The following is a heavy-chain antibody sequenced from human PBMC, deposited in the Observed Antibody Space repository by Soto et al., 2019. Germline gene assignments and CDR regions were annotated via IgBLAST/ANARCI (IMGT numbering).Heavy chain of an antibody. J-gene: IGHJ6*02. CDR3: ARGSRMRIPAASGRYYYNHGLEV. CDR2: INHRGSI. D-gene: IGHD2-15*01. Sequence: QVQLQQWGAGLLKPSETLSLNCAVYSGCFSGYYWSWIRQPPWKGLEWIGEINHRGSINYNPSLNSRVTMSVVTSKNQFSLKLTSVTAADTAVFYCARGSRMRIPAASGRYYYNHGLEVWGQGTAVSVSS. V-gene: IGHV4-34*01. CDR1: SGCFSGYY.